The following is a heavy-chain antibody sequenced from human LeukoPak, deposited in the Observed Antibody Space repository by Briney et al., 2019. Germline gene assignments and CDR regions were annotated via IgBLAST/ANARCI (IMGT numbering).Heavy chain of an antibody. D-gene: IGHD2-2*01. J-gene: IGHJ4*02. V-gene: IGHV1-2*02. CDR3: ARGGLWYQSL. Sequence: ASVKVSCKTSGYTFTDYYLHWVRQAPGQGLEWVGWIHPNTGATHHAQKFQGRLTMTRDTSISTVYMELTRLRSDDTALYYCARGGLWYQSLWGQGTLVTVSS. CDR1: GYTFTDYY. CDR2: IHPNTGAT.